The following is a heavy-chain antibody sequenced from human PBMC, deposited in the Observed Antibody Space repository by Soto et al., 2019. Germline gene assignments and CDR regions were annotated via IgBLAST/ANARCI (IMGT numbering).Heavy chain of an antibody. V-gene: IGHV1-46*01. D-gene: IGHD6-19*01. CDR2: INPGGGST. CDR1: GYTFIRYY. Sequence: QVQLVQSGAEVKKPGASLKVSCKASGYTFIRYYMNWVRQAPGQGLEWMGIINPGGGSTRYAERFQGRIRVTSDASTSTFYMELSGLTSHDTAMYYCAREKWMPEAAYFDHWGQGTLVTVSS. J-gene: IGHJ4*02. CDR3: AREKWMPEAAYFDH.